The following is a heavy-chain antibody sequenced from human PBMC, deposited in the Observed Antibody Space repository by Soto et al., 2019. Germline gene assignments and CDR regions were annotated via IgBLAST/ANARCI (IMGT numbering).Heavy chain of an antibody. V-gene: IGHV3-74*01. J-gene: IGHJ4*02. Sequence: ETLSLTCNVSGAYFTTYYWMHCVRQAPGKGLVWVSRINDYGTTINYAESVEGRFIISRDDAKSEVYLQMNNLRAEDSAVYYCARGGLEPFDYWGQGALVTVSS. CDR1: GAYFTTYYW. CDR2: INDYGTTI. D-gene: IGHD1-1*01. CDR3: ARGGLEPFDY.